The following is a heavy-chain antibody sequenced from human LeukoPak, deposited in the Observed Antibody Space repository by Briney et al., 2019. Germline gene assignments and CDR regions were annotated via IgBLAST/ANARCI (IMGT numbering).Heavy chain of an antibody. CDR2: IIPIFGTA. D-gene: IGHD4-11*01. V-gene: IGHV1-69*13. J-gene: IGHJ3*02. CDR3: ARPYSNYGSTFLHAFDI. Sequence: ASVKVSCKASGGTFSSYAISWVRQAPGQGLEWMGGIIPIFGTANYAQKFQGRVTITADESTSTAYMELNSLRSEDTAVYYCARPYSNYGSTFLHAFDIWGQGTMVTVSS. CDR1: GGTFSSYA.